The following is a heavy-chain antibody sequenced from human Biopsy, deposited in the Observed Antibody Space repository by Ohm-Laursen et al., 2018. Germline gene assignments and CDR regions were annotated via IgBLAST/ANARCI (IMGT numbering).Heavy chain of an antibody. D-gene: IGHD4-11*01. Sequence: SETLSLTCTVSGDSVTKYYWSWIRQPPGKGLEWIGHIYYSVMTNYNPSLQSRVSISVDTSRNQVSLTLSSVTAAHTAVYYCARDSGILNYGNFKYYHYYGMDVWGQGTKVTVSS. CDR2: IYYSVMT. J-gene: IGHJ6*02. CDR1: GDSVTKYY. V-gene: IGHV4-59*02. CDR3: ARDSGILNYGNFKYYHYYGMDV.